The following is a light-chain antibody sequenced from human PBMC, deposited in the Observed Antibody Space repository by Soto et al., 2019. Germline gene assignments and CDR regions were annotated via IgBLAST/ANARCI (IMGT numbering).Light chain of an antibody. CDR2: DAS. Sequence: EIVLTQSPGTLSLSPGERATLSCRASQSVTSNSLAWYQHKLGQAPRLLIYDASSRATGIPDRFSGSGSGTDFPLTISRLEPEDFAVYFCQQFGTSPGTFGPGTKVDI. V-gene: IGKV3-20*01. CDR3: QQFGTSPGT. CDR1: QSVTSNS. J-gene: IGKJ3*01.